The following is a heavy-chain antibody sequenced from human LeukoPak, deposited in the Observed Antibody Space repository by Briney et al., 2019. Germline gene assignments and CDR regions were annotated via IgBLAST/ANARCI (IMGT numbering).Heavy chain of an antibody. Sequence: SETLSLTCDASGGSISSGGYSWSWIRQPPGKGLEWIGYIYHSGSTYYNPSLNSRVTMSVDGSKNQFSLNLSSVTAADTAVYYCARSYYYGSGSYGPPNWFDPWGQGTLVTVSS. J-gene: IGHJ5*02. V-gene: IGHV4-30-2*01. CDR2: IYHSGST. CDR3: ARSYYYGSGSYGPPNWFDP. CDR1: GGSISSGGYS. D-gene: IGHD3-10*01.